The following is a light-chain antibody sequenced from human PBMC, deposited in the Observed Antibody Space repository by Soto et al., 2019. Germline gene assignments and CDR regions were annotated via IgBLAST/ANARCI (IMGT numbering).Light chain of an antibody. V-gene: IGLV2-14*02. CDR2: EGS. J-gene: IGLJ1*01. CDR3: SSYRSSTTV. Sequence: QSVLTQPASVSGSPGQSITISCTGTSSDVGSYNLVSWYQQHPGKAPKLMIYEGSKRPSGVSNRFSGSKSGNTASLTISGLQAEDEADYYCSSYRSSTTVFGTGTKLTVL. CDR1: SSDVGSYNL.